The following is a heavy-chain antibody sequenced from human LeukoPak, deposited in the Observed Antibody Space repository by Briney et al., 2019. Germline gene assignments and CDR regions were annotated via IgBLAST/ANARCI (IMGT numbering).Heavy chain of an antibody. Sequence: GGTLRLSCAASGFTFSSYAMSWVRQAPGKGLEWVSVISGSGGSTYYADSVKGRFTISRDNSKNTLYLQMNSLRAEDTAVYYCAKDRDYDSSGYSDYWGQGTLVTVSS. CDR3: AKDRDYDSSGYSDY. CDR2: ISGSGGST. D-gene: IGHD3-22*01. V-gene: IGHV3-23*01. J-gene: IGHJ4*02. CDR1: GFTFSSYA.